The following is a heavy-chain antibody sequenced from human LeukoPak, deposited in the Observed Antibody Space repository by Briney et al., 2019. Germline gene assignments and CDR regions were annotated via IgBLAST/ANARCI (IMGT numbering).Heavy chain of an antibody. J-gene: IGHJ2*01. CDR3: AKVVYDSSGSPARYSDL. CDR1: GFTFSTYA. Sequence: GGSLRLSCAASGFTFSTYAMSWVRQAPGKGLQWVSAISGVGGSAYSADSVKGRFTISRDTSKNTLYLQMNTVRAEDTAVCYSAKVVYDSSGSPARYSDLWGRGTLVTVSS. D-gene: IGHD3-22*01. CDR2: ISGVGGSA. V-gene: IGHV3-23*01.